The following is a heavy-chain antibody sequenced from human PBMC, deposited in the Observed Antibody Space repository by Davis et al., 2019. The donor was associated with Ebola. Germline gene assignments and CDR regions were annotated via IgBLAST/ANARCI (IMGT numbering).Heavy chain of an antibody. Sequence: MPSEILSLTCTVSGGSISSSYWSWIRQPPGKGLEWIGYIYYSESSNYNPSLMSRVTISVDTSKNQFTLKLSSVTAADTAVYYCASLLYDFYYYGMDVWGKGTTVTVSS. J-gene: IGHJ6*04. CDR2: IYYSESS. V-gene: IGHV4-59*12. CDR3: ASLLYDFYYYGMDV. D-gene: IGHD3-3*01. CDR1: GGSISSSY.